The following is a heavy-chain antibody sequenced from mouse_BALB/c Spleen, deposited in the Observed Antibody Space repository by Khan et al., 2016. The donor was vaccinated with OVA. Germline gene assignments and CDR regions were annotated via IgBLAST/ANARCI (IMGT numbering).Heavy chain of an antibody. D-gene: IGHD2-4*01. J-gene: IGHJ4*01. V-gene: IGHV2-6-1*01. CDR1: GFSLTNYS. CDR2: IWSDGST. Sequence: QVQLKQSGPGLVAPSQSLSITCTISGFSLTNYSVHWVRQPPGKGLEWLVVIWSDGSTTYNSALKSRLTISKDNSKSQVFLKVNSLQTDDTAMYFCARQPYYHYNIMDYWGQGTSVTVSS. CDR3: ARQPYYHYNIMDY.